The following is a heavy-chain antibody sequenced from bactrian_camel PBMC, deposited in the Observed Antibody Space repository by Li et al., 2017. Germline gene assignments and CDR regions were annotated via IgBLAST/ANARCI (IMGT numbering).Heavy chain of an antibody. CDR1: GYTHDRYC. CDR2: IYSGGSTT. D-gene: IGHD2*01. V-gene: IGHV3S1*01. CDR3: AAVKVQGYCGFGLLARVGTDFGS. Sequence: HVQLVESGGGSVQAGGSLRLSCSASGYTHDRYCMAWFRQAPAEEREMVAYIYSGGSTTDCHDSVKGRFTISQDGAKNTLYLHMNNLKPEDTAMYYCAAVKVQGYCGFGLLARVGTDFGSWGQGTQVTVS. J-gene: IGHJ6*01.